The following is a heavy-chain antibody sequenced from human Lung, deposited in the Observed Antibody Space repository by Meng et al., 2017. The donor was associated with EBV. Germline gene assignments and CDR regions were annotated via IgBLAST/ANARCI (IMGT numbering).Heavy chain of an antibody. J-gene: IGHJ4*02. D-gene: IGHD1-26*01. V-gene: IGHV4-4*02. CDR3: ANRREVRPYYFDS. CDR2: IYHSGST. Sequence: QVQLQESGPGLVKPSGTLSLTCAVSGGSISSSNWWSWVRKTAGKGLEWIGEIYHSGSTNYNPSLKSRITISVDESKNQFSLRLKSVTAADTAVYYCANRREVRPYYFDSWGQGTLVTVSS. CDR1: GGSISSSNW.